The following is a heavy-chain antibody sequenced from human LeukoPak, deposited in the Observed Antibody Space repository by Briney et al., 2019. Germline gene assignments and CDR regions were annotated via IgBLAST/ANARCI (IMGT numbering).Heavy chain of an antibody. J-gene: IGHJ5*02. CDR3: ATLLYYYGSGPNWFDP. CDR2: IYHSGSA. CDR1: GYSISSGYY. V-gene: IGHV4-38-2*02. Sequence: SETLSLTCTVSGYSISSGYYWGWIRQPPGKGLEWIGSIYHSGSAYYNPSLRSRVTISEDTSKNQFSLKLSSVTAADTAVYYCATLLYYYGSGPNWFDPWGQGTLVTVSS. D-gene: IGHD3-10*01.